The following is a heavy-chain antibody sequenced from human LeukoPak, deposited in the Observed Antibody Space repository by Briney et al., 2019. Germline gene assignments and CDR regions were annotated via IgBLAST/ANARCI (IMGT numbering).Heavy chain of an antibody. D-gene: IGHD6-19*01. CDR2: IYSGGST. V-gene: IGHV3-53*01. CDR1: GFTVSSNY. CDR3: ARANSSAWHNFDF. Sequence: GGSLRLSCAASGFTVSSNYMSWVRQAPGKELEWVSVIYSGGSTHYADSVKGRFTISRDNSKNTLFLQMNSLRAEDTAVYYCARANSSAWHNFDFWGQGTLVTVSS. J-gene: IGHJ4*02.